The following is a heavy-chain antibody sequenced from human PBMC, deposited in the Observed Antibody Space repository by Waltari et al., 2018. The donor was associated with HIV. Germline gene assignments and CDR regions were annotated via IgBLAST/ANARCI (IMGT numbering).Heavy chain of an antibody. V-gene: IGHV1-69*01. Sequence: QVQLVQSGAEVKKPGSSVRVSCKVSGGTFSSYAINWVRQAPRQGLGWRGGISPAFGTANYAERFQGRVTITADEYTSTAYMDLSSLRSEDTAVYFCARDHRGNKLLYGMDVWGQGTTVTV. CDR2: ISPAFGTA. J-gene: IGHJ6*02. CDR1: GGTFSSYA. CDR3: ARDHRGNKLLYGMDV.